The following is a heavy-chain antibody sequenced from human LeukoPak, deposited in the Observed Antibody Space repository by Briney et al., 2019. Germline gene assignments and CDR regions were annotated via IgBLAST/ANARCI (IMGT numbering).Heavy chain of an antibody. CDR1: GYTLTSYD. Sequence: ASVKVSCKASGYTLTSYDINWVRQATGQGLEWMGWMNPNSGNTGYAQKFQGRVTMTRNTSISTAYMELSSLRSEDTAVYYCARGSSISSGWFYYYYGMDVWGQGTTVTVSS. V-gene: IGHV1-8*01. D-gene: IGHD6-19*01. CDR3: ARGSSISSGWFYYYYGMDV. CDR2: MNPNSGNT. J-gene: IGHJ6*02.